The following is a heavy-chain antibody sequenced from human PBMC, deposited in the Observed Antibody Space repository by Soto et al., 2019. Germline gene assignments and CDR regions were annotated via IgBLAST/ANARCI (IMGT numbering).Heavy chain of an antibody. D-gene: IGHD1-26*01. CDR2: IMPMYDSA. CDR3: ATWRTYCGSYCFDY. Sequence: QVQLVQSGAELKKPGSSVNVSCAASGGTFKTYTIHRVRQAPGQGLEWIGQIMPMYDSANYAQRFQGRVTISADKSTNIAYMELSGLRSEDTALYYCATWRTYCGSYCFDYWGQGTLVSVSS. CDR1: GGTFKTYT. V-gene: IGHV1-69*06. J-gene: IGHJ4*02.